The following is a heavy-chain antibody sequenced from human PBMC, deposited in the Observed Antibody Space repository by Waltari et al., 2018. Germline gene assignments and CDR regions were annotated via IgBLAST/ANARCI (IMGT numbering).Heavy chain of an antibody. Sequence: QVQLQESGPGLVKPSETRSLTCPVSGCHIRSSYWSWTRQPAGKGLEWIGRIYTSGSTTSNPSLKSRVTMSVDTSKNQFSLKLSSVTAADTAVYYCARDAVVGGWFDPWGQGTLVTVSS. CDR3: ARDAVVGGWFDP. J-gene: IGHJ5*02. CDR1: GCHIRSSY. D-gene: IGHD3-10*01. CDR2: IYTSGST. V-gene: IGHV4-4*07.